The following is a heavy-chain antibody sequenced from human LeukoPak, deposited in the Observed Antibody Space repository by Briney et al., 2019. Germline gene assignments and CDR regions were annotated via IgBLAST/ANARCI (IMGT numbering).Heavy chain of an antibody. J-gene: IGHJ4*02. V-gene: IGHV3-30*03. CDR2: ISYDGSNK. D-gene: IGHD5-12*01. Sequence: GGSLRLSCAASGFTFSSYGMHWVRQAPGKGLEWVAVISYDGSNKYYADSVKGRFTISRDNSKNTLYLQMNSLRAEDTAVYYCATLYGGSLDYWGQGTLVTVSS. CDR1: GFTFSSYG. CDR3: ATLYGGSLDY.